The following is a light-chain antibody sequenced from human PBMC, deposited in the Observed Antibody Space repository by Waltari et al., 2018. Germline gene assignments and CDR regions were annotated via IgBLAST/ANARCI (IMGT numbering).Light chain of an antibody. V-gene: IGLV2-14*03. CDR1: SSDIGGSDY. CDR3: SSYTTSATDVL. J-gene: IGLJ3*02. CDR2: EVS. Sequence: QSALTQPASVSGSPGQSITISCSGTSSDIGGSDYVSWYQQHPGKAPKLIIYEVSNSPLGVSSRFSGSKSGNTASLTISGLQAEDEADYYCSSYTTSATDVLFGGGTKLTVL.